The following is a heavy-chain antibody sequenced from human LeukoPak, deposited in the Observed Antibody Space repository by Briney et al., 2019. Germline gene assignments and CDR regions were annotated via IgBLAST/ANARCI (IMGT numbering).Heavy chain of an antibody. CDR2: ISSSGSTI. CDR3: ARDSLELHNYYYGMDV. D-gene: IGHD1-7*01. V-gene: IGHV3-48*03. CDR1: GFTFSSYE. Sequence: PGGSLRLSCAASGFTFSSYEMNWVRQAPGKGLEWVSYISSSGSTIYYADSVKGRFTISRDNAKSSLYLQMNSLRAEDTAVYYCARDSLELHNYYYGMDVWGQGTTVTVSS. J-gene: IGHJ6*02.